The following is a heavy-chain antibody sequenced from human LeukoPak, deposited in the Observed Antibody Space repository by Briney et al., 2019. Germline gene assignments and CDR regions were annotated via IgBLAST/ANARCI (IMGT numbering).Heavy chain of an antibody. D-gene: IGHD2-21*01. CDR3: ARGRILRFNWFDP. V-gene: IGHV1-2*02. CDR2: INPNSGGT. CDR1: GYTFTVYY. J-gene: IGHJ5*02. Sequence: GASVTVSFTSSGYTFTVYYMHWVRQAPGQGLEWMGWINPNSGGTNYAQKFQGRVTMTRDTSISTAYMELSRLRSDDTAVCYCARGRILRFNWFDPWGQGTLVTVSS.